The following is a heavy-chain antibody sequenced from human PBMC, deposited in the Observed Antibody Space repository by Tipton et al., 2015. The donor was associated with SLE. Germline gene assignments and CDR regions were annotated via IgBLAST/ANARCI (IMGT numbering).Heavy chain of an antibody. V-gene: IGHV4-61*10. CDR1: GGSISSGSEF. J-gene: IGHJ3*02. D-gene: IGHD2-2*03. CDR2: IYYSGNT. CDR3: ARVAGWIEDAFDI. Sequence: LRLSCTVSGGSISSGSEFWTWIRQPDGKGLEWIGYIYYSGNTNYNPSLKSRVRMSVDTSKNQFSLKLSSVTAADTAVYYCARVAGWIEDAFDIWGQGTKVTVSS.